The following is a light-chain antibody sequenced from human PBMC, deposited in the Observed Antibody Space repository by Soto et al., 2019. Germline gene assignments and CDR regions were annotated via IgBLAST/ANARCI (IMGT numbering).Light chain of an antibody. CDR1: QGITSA. CDR2: GAS. CDR3: QQYYTFPLM. Sequence: GDRVTITCRASQGITSALAWYQQRPGKAPKLLIYGASTLGSGVPSRFSGSGSGTDFTLTISSLQPEDFATYYCQQYYTFPLMFGQGTKVEIK. J-gene: IGKJ1*01. V-gene: IGKV1-13*02.